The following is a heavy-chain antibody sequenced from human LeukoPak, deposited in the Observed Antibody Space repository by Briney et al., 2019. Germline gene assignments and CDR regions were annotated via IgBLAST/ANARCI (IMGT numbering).Heavy chain of an antibody. CDR3: ARVYYYGRGRSMDV. J-gene: IGHJ6*02. D-gene: IGHD3-10*01. V-gene: IGHV4-39*01. CDR2: IYYTGST. CDR1: GGPISSSSYY. Sequence: SETLSLTCTVSGGPISSSSYYWGWIRQPPGKGLEGIGTIYYTGSTDYNPSLKSRVTISVDTSKNQVSLKLSSVTAADMAVYYCARVYYYGRGRSMDVWGQGTTVTVSS.